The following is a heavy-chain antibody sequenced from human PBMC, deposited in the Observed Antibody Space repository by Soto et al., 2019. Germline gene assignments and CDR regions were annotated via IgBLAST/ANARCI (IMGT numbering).Heavy chain of an antibody. J-gene: IGHJ6*03. CDR1: GFTLSGYA. V-gene: IGHV3-64*01. CDR3: ARRARPDFYYMDV. Sequence: EVQLVESGGGLAQPGGSLRLSCAASGFTLSGYAMDWVRQAPGKGLEYVSGISTNGVGTYYANSVQGRFTISRDNSKNTVYLQMGSLRPADMAVYYCARRARPDFYYMDVWGKGTTVTVSS. CDR2: ISTNGVGT. D-gene: IGHD6-6*01.